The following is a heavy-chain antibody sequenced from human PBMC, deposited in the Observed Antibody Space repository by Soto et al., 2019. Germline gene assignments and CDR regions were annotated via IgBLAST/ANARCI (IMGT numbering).Heavy chain of an antibody. J-gene: IGHJ4*02. V-gene: IGHV3-30-3*01. CDR1: GFTLTNYA. CDR2: ISDDGNNK. CDR3: ARVRYSSSTLFDY. D-gene: IGHD6-6*01. Sequence: QVQLVESGGGVVQPGRSLRLSCAASGFTLTNYAMHWVRQAPGKGLDWLADISDDGNNKHYADSVKGRITTSRDTSDKTLYLQTHSLRPEAPSVYYCARVRYSSSTLFDYWGQGTLVTVSS.